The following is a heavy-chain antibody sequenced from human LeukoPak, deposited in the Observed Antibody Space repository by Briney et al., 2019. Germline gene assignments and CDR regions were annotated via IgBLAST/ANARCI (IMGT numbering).Heavy chain of an antibody. J-gene: IGHJ5*02. Sequence: PSETLSLTCTVSGGSIRCSSYYWVWIRQPPGKGLEWIGTIYYSGSTYYNPSLKSRVTISADTSKNQLSLKVRSVTAADTAVYYCARSSAVVIHNWFDPWGQGTLVTVSS. V-gene: IGHV4-39*01. D-gene: IGHD3-22*01. CDR3: ARSSAVVIHNWFDP. CDR2: IYYSGST. CDR1: GGSIRCSSYY.